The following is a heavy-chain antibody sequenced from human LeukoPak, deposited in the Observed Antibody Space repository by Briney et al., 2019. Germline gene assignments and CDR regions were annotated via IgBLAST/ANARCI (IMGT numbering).Heavy chain of an antibody. CDR1: GGSISSHY. J-gene: IGHJ3*02. CDR3: ASYSSSYAAFDI. V-gene: IGHV4-59*11. CDR2: IYYSGST. D-gene: IGHD6-6*01. Sequence: SETLSLTCSVSGGSISSHYWNWIRQPPGKGLEWIGYIYYSGSTNYNPSLKSRVTISIDTSKNEFSLKLSSVTAADTAVYYCASYSSSYAAFDIWGQGTMVTVSS.